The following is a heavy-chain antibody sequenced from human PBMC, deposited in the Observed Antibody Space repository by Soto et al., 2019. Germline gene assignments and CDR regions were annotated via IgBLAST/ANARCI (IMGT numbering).Heavy chain of an antibody. CDR2: LLPIFGTP. Sequence: QVQLVESGAEVRKPGSSVKVSCQASGGTFNNYAFVWVRQAPGQGLEWMGGLLPIFGTPNYAPKFQDRVTITADESTSTAYMELSGLRSDNTAIYFCARASMIREVISYVFDYWGQGTLVTVSS. D-gene: IGHD3-10*01. J-gene: IGHJ4*02. V-gene: IGHV1-69*01. CDR3: ARASMIREVISYVFDY. CDR1: GGTFNNYA.